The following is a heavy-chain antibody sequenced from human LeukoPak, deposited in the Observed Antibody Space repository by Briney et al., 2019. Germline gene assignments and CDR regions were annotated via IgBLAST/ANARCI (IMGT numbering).Heavy chain of an antibody. CDR3: AKDRAGTPWAD. CDR2: IDGRSADT. D-gene: IGHD1-1*01. J-gene: IGHJ4*02. Sequence: GGSLRLSCAASGFTFSTYTMTWVRQAPGKGLECVSTIDGRSADTYYADSVKGRFTISRDNSRNTVYLQMNSLRAEDPAVYYCAKDRAGTPWADWGQGTLVTVSS. V-gene: IGHV3-23*01. CDR1: GFTFSTYT.